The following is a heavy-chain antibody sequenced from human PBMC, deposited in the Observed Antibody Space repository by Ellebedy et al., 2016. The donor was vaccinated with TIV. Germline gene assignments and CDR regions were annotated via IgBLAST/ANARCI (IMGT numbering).Heavy chain of an antibody. CDR3: ARENFYGMDV. CDR2: TSLISPATG. J-gene: IGHJ6*02. V-gene: IGHV3-11*06. Sequence: GGSLRLSXEASGFTFSVHYMSWIRQAPGKGMEWDSLTSLISPATGVGYADSVRGRFTISRDDAKNSLYLEMNSLRAEDSAVYYCARENFYGMDVWGQGTTVTVSS. CDR1: GFTFSVHY.